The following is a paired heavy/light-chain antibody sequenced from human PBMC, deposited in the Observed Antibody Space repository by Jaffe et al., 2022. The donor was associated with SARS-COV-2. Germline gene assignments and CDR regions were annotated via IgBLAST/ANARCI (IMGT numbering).Heavy chain of an antibody. CDR2: ISYSGSTI. CDR3: AREGRRYGDPRFDF. Sequence: QVQLVESGGGLVKPGGSLRLSCAASGFTFSDYYMSWIRQAPGKGLEWVSYISYSGSTIYYADSVKGRFTISRDNANNSLYLRMNSLRAEDTAVYYCAREGRRYGDPRFDFWGQGTLVTVSS. CDR1: GFTFSDYY. V-gene: IGHV3-11*01. D-gene: IGHD4-17*01. J-gene: IGHJ4*02.
Light chain of an antibody. J-gene: IGKJ2*01. CDR2: GAS. V-gene: IGKV1-39*01. Sequence: DIQMTQSPSSLSASVGDRVTITCRASQSISRHLNWYQQKPGKAPKVLIYGASSLQSGVPSRFKGSASGTDFTLTISSLQPEDFATYYCQQSYSTPYTFGQGTKLEIK. CDR3: QQSYSTPYT. CDR1: QSISRH.